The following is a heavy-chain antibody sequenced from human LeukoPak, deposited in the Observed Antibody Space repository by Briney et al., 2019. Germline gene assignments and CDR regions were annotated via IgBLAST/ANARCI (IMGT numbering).Heavy chain of an antibody. D-gene: IGHD6-19*01. CDR2: IGTVDDT. CDR1: GFTFSRYD. Sequence: PGGPLRLSCEASGFTFSRYDMHWVRQATGKGLEWVSAIGTVDDTYSLDSVKGRFTISREEAKNSLYLQMNNLRAGDTAVYYCAREVMYSSCFDALDVWGQGTVVTVSS. CDR3: AREVMYSSCFDALDV. J-gene: IGHJ3*01. V-gene: IGHV3-13*01.